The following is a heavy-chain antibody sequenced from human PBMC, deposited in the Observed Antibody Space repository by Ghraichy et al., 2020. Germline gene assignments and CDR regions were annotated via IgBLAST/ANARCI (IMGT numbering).Heavy chain of an antibody. J-gene: IGHJ4*02. CDR3: TTAAFWSGHNY. V-gene: IGHV3-15*01. CDR1: GFTFNNAW. Sequence: GGYLRLSCAASGFTFNNAWMSWVRQAPGKGLEWVGRIKSKTDGGTTDYAAPVKGRFTVSRADSKNTLYLQMNSLKTEDTAVYYCTTAAFWSGHNYWGQGTLVTVSS. D-gene: IGHD3-3*01. CDR2: IKSKTDGGTT.